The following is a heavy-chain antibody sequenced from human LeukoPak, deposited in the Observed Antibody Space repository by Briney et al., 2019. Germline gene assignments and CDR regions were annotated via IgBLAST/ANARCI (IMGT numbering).Heavy chain of an antibody. J-gene: IGHJ4*02. D-gene: IGHD6-13*01. CDR3: AKGSIAAAGIDY. CDR1: GFTFDDYA. CDR2: ISGDGGST. Sequence: GGSLRLSCAASGFTFDDYAMHWVRQAPGKGLEWVSFISGDGGSTYYADSVKGRFTISRDNSKISLYLQMNSLRTEDTALYYCAKGSIAAAGIDYWGQGTLVTVSS. V-gene: IGHV3-43*02.